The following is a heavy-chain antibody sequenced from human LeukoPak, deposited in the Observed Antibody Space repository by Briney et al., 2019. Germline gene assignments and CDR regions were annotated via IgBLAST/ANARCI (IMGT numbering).Heavy chain of an antibody. CDR3: AKDLPGYSYGHRDLFDY. D-gene: IGHD5-18*01. Sequence: GGSLRLSCAASGFTFSSYAMSWVRQAPGKRLEWVSAISGSGGSTYYADSVKGRFTISRDNSKNTLYLQMNSLRAEDTAVYYCAKDLPGYSYGHRDLFDYWGQGTLVTVSS. CDR1: GFTFSSYA. V-gene: IGHV3-23*01. J-gene: IGHJ4*02. CDR2: ISGSGGST.